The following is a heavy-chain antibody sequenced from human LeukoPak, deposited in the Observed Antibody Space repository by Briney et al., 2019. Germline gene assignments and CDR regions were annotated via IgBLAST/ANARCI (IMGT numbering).Heavy chain of an antibody. J-gene: IGHJ3*02. CDR2: INPSGGST. Sequence: ASVKVSCKASGYTFTSYYMHWVRQAPGQGLEWMGIINPSGGSTSYAQKFQGRVTMTRDMSTSTVYMELSSLRSEDTAVYYCASWDQYYYDSSGYKLTGWNAFDIWGQGTMVTVSS. CDR1: GYTFTSYY. CDR3: ASWDQYYYDSSGYKLTGWNAFDI. V-gene: IGHV1-46*01. D-gene: IGHD3-22*01.